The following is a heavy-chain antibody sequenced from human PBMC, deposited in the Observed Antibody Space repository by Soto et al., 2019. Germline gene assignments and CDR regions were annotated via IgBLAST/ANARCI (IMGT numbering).Heavy chain of an antibody. CDR2: IHWDDDK. J-gene: IGHJ5*01. D-gene: IGHD4-4*01. Sequence: QITLKKYGPTLVKPTQTLTLTCTFSGFSLSTGGVGVAWIRQPPGKALEWLALIHWDDDKRYSPSLKSRLTITKDASKHQVVLTMTNMDPVDTATYYCAHTLTNSNYYNWFASWGQGTLVSVSS. V-gene: IGHV2-5*02. CDR3: AHTLTNSNYYNWFAS. CDR1: GFSLSTGGVG.